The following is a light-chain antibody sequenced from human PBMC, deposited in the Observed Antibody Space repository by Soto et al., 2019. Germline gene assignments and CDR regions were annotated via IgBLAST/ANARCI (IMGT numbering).Light chain of an antibody. V-gene: IGKV1-33*01. CDR3: QQYDNLPLT. J-gene: IGKJ4*01. Sequence: DIQVTQSPAYLSTSVGDTVTITCPASQDIKNYLNWYQQKSGKAPKLLIYDASDLETGVPSRFSGSGSGTDFTFTINSLQPEDIATYYCQQYDNLPLTFGGGGKVDIK. CDR1: QDIKNY. CDR2: DAS.